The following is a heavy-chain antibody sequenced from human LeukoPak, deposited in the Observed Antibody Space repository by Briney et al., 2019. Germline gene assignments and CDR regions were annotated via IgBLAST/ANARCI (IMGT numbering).Heavy chain of an antibody. J-gene: IGHJ4*02. D-gene: IGHD1-26*01. Sequence: PSETLSLTCTVSGGSISSYYWSWIRQPPGKGLEWIGYIYYSGSTNYNPSLKSRVTISVDTSKNQFSLKLSSVTAADTAVYYCARDDWEDGIDYWGQGTLVTVSS. V-gene: IGHV4-59*12. CDR3: ARDDWEDGIDY. CDR1: GGSISSYY. CDR2: IYYSGST.